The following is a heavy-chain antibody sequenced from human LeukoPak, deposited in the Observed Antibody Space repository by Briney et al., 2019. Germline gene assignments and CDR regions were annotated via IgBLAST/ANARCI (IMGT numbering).Heavy chain of an antibody. D-gene: IGHD4-17*01. Sequence: ASVKVSCKASGYTFTSYDINWVRQATGQGLEWMGWMNPNSGNTGYAQKFQGRVIMTRNTAISTAYMELSSLRSEDTAVYYCARVRASWLTVTRDVLGAFDIWGQGAMVTVSS. CDR2: MNPNSGNT. CDR3: ARVRASWLTVTRDVLGAFDI. V-gene: IGHV1-8*01. J-gene: IGHJ3*02. CDR1: GYTFTSYD.